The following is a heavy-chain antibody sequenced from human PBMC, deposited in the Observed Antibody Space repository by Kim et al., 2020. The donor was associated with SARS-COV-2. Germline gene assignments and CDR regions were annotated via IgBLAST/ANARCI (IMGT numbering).Heavy chain of an antibody. CDR2: IRSKAYGGTA. Sequence: GGSLRLSCTGFTFTFADSAMNWFRQAPGKGLEWVGYIRSKAYGGTAEYAASLKGRFTISRDDSKSIAYLQMNSLKTEDTAVYYCICGLHSGRPYGMDVWGQGTMVTVSS. V-gene: IGHV3-49*03. D-gene: IGHD3-10*01. CDR3: ICGLHSGRPYGMDV. CDR1: TFTFADSA. J-gene: IGHJ6*02.